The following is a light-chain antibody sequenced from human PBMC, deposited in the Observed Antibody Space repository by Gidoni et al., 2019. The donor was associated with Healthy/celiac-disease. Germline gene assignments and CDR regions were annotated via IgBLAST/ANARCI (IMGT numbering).Light chain of an antibody. J-gene: IGKJ3*01. CDR2: DAS. V-gene: IGKV3-11*01. CDR3: QQRSNWPPEIT. CDR1: QSVSSY. Sequence: EIVLTQSPATLSLSPGERATLSCRASQSVSSYLAWYHQKPVQAPRLLIYDASNRATGIPARFSGSGSGTDFTLTISILEPEDFAVYYCQQRSNWPPEITFGPGTKVDIQ.